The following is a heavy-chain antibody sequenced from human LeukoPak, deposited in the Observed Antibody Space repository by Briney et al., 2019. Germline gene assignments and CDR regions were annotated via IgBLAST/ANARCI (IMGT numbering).Heavy chain of an antibody. Sequence: SGPTLVNPTQTLTLTCTFSGFSLSTSGVGVGWIRQPPGKALEWLALIYWNDDKRYSPPLKSRLTITKDTSKNQVVLTMTNMDPVDTATYYCAHSWDAYYDILTGLYYYYGMDVWGQGTTVTVSS. CDR2: IYWNDDK. V-gene: IGHV2-5*01. CDR3: AHSWDAYYDILTGLYYYYGMDV. CDR1: GFSLSTSGVG. D-gene: IGHD3-9*01. J-gene: IGHJ6*02.